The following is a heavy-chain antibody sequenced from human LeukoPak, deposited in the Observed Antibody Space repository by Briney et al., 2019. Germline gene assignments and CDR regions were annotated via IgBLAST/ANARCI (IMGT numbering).Heavy chain of an antibody. CDR1: GFTFRSYA. CDR3: AKTRGVAAAAGSD. J-gene: IGHJ4*02. Sequence: GGSLRLSCAASGFTFRSYAMSWVRQAPGKGLEWVSAISGSGDSTYYADSVKGRFTISRDNSKNTLYLQMNSLRAEDTAVYYCAKTRGVAAAAGSDWGQGTLVTVSS. D-gene: IGHD6-13*01. CDR2: ISGSGDST. V-gene: IGHV3-23*01.